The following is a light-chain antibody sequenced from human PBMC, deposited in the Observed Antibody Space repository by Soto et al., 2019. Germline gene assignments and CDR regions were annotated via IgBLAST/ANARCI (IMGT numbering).Light chain of an antibody. CDR3: QHYDDLVT. Sequence: DLQMTQSPSSLSASAGDRVIITCQASQDIRNHLNWYQQKPGKAPKLLIYDVSNLATGVPPRFSGGGSGKDFTLTISSLQPEDIATYYCQHYDDLVTFGGGTKVEIK. V-gene: IGKV1-33*01. J-gene: IGKJ4*01. CDR1: QDIRNH. CDR2: DVS.